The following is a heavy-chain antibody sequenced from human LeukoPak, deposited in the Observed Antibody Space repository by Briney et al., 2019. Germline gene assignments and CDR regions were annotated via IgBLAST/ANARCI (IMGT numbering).Heavy chain of an antibody. D-gene: IGHD3-22*01. CDR3: AKFKGHYYYDSSGYCDN. CDR2: ISAADGDNT. CDR1: GFTFRDYA. V-gene: IGHV3-23*01. Sequence: GGSLRLSCAASGFTFRDYAMGWVRQAPGKGLEWVSVISAADGDNTYYADSVKGRFSISRDNSNYTLHLQMNSLRAEDTAVFYCAKFKGHYYYDSSGYCDNWGQGALVTVSS. J-gene: IGHJ4*02.